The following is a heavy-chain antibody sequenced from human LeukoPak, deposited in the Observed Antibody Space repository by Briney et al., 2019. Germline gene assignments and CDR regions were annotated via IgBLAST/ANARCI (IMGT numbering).Heavy chain of an antibody. CDR3: AKDHESDGYPCLDH. CDR1: GFTLSKYA. CDR2: ISGSGSDT. J-gene: IGHJ4*02. V-gene: IGHV3-23*01. Sequence: GGSLRLSCAASGFTLSKYAMNWVRQAPGKGLECVSTISGSGSDTYYADSVKGRFIISRDNSRNTLSLQMDSLRAEDTAVYYCAKDHESDGYPCLDHWGLGTLVTVSS. D-gene: IGHD3-22*01.